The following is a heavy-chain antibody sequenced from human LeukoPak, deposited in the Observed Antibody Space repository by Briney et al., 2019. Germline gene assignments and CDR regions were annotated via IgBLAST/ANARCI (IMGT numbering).Heavy chain of an antibody. CDR3: ARGGIGYYDSSGYDEYFQH. V-gene: IGHV3-66*01. J-gene: IGHJ1*01. CDR1: GFTVSTNY. Sequence: GGSLRLSCAASGFTVSTNYMSWVRQAPGKGLEWVSLIYGGGSTYYADSVKGRFTISRDNSKNTLYLQMNSLRAEDTALYYCARGGIGYYDSSGYDEYFQHWGQGTLVTVSS. CDR2: IYGGGST. D-gene: IGHD3-22*01.